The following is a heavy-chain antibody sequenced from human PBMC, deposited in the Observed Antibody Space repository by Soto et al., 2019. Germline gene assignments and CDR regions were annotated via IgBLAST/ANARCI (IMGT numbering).Heavy chain of an antibody. CDR3: AREDVDTDYFDY. D-gene: IGHD5-18*01. Sequence: PSETLSLTCTVSGGSISSYYWSWIRQPPGKGLEWIGYIYYSGSTNYNPSLKSRVTISVDTSKNQFSLKLSSVTAADTAVYYCAREDVDTDYFDYWGPGTLVTVSS. CDR2: IYYSGST. J-gene: IGHJ4*02. CDR1: GGSISSYY. V-gene: IGHV4-59*01.